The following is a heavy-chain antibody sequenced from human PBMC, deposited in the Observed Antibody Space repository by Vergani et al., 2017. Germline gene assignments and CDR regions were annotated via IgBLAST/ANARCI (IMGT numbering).Heavy chain of an antibody. D-gene: IGHD3-10*01. CDR1: GFTFSIYW. CDR2: IKQDGSEK. J-gene: IGHJ6*03. Sequence: EVQLVESGGGLVQPGGSLRLSCAASGFTFSIYWMSWVRQAPGKGLGWGANIKQDGSEKYYVDSVKGRFTISRDNAKNSLYLQMNSLRAEDTAVYYCAREQGSGSYYYYYMDVWGKGTTVTVSS. CDR3: AREQGSGSYYYYYMDV. V-gene: IGHV3-7*01.